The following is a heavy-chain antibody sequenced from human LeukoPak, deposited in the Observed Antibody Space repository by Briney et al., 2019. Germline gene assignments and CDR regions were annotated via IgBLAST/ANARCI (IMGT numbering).Heavy chain of an antibody. D-gene: IGHD3-3*01. J-gene: IGHJ4*02. CDR3: AREWQITGYYDFWSGYFDY. V-gene: IGHV3-33*01. Sequence: PGGSLRLSCAASGFTFSSYGMHWVRQAPGKGLEWVAVIWYDGSNKYYADSVKGRLTISRDNSKNTLYLQMNSLRAEDTAVYYCAREWQITGYYDFWSGYFDYWGQGTLVTVSS. CDR2: IWYDGSNK. CDR1: GFTFSSYG.